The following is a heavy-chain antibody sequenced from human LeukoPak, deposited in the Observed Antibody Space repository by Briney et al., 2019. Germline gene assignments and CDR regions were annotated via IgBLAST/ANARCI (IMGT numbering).Heavy chain of an antibody. CDR1: GYTFTSYD. CDR3: ATTICSSTSCSDY. D-gene: IGHD2-2*01. CDR2: MNPNSGNT. Sequence: GASVKASCKASGYTFTSYDINWVRQATGRGLEWMGWMNPNSGNTGYAQKFQGRVTITRNTSISTAYMELSSLRSEDTAVYYCATTICSSTSCSDYWGQGTLVTVSS. J-gene: IGHJ4*02. V-gene: IGHV1-8*03.